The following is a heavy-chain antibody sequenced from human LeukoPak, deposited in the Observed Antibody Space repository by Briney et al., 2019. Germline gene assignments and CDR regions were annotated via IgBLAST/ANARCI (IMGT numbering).Heavy chain of an antibody. V-gene: IGHV3-53*01. CDR2: IYSGGST. Sequence: GGSLRLSCAASEFSVGSNYMTWVRQAPGKGLEWVSVIYSGGSTYYADSVKGRFTISRDNSKNTLYLQMNSLRAEDTAVYYCAKNYDFWSGYPQDFDYWGQGTLVTVSS. CDR1: EFSVGSNY. J-gene: IGHJ4*02. CDR3: AKNYDFWSGYPQDFDY. D-gene: IGHD3-3*01.